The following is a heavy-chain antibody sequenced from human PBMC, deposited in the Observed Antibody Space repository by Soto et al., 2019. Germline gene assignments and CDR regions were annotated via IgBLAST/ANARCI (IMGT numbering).Heavy chain of an antibody. CDR1: GFTFSSYS. CDR3: ARDRQSTPWYAADY. Sequence: SGGSLRLSCEVSGFTFSSYSMNWVRQAPGKGLEWVSSISGSGGYIYYADSVKGRFTISRDNAKNSLYLQMTSLRDEDTALYYCARDRQSTPWYAADYWGQGSLVTVSS. D-gene: IGHD6-13*01. V-gene: IGHV3-21*01. CDR2: ISGSGGYI. J-gene: IGHJ4*02.